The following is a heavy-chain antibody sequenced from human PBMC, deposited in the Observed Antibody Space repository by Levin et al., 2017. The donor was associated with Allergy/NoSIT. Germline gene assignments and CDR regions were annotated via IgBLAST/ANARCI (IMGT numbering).Heavy chain of an antibody. CDR1: GYRFNNYW. J-gene: IGHJ5*02. Sequence: GGSLRLSCKGSGYRFNNYWIAWVRQMPGKGLEWMGVIYPGDSDTRYSPSFQGRVTISVDKSISTAYLQWNGLEASDTAMYYCARRNEGRENNWFDPWGQGTLVTVSS. CDR2: IYPGDSDT. V-gene: IGHV5-51*01. CDR3: ARRNEGRENNWFDP. D-gene: IGHD2/OR15-2a*01.